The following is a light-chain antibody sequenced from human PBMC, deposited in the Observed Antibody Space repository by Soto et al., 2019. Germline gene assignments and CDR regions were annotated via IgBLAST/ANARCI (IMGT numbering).Light chain of an antibody. CDR3: QQRSNWRSLT. J-gene: IGKJ4*01. V-gene: IGKV3-11*01. CDR2: DAS. CDR1: QSVSRY. Sequence: EIVLTQSPATLSLSPGERATLSCRASQSVSRYLAWYQQKRGQAPRLLIHDASNRATGIPARYSGSGSGTAFTLTSSSLEPEDFAVYYCQQRSNWRSLTFGGGTKVEIK.